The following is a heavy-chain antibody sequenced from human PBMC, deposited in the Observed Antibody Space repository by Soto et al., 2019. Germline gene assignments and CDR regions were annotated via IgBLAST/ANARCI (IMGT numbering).Heavy chain of an antibody. Sequence: GGSLRLSCAASGFTFSSYGMHWVRQAPGKGLEWVAVISYDGSNKYYADSVKGRFTISRDNSKNTLYLQMNSLRAEDTAVYYCAKGHTSYYYDSGHDAFDIWGQGTMVTVSS. V-gene: IGHV3-30*18. CDR3: AKGHTSYYYDSGHDAFDI. CDR2: ISYDGSNK. CDR1: GFTFSSYG. D-gene: IGHD3-22*01. J-gene: IGHJ3*02.